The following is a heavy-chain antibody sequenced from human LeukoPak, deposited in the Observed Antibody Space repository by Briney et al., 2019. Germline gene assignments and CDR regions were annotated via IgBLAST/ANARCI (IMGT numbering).Heavy chain of an antibody. CDR3: ARDNGGLDAFDI. J-gene: IGHJ3*02. Sequence: GGSLRLSCAASGFTFSSYDMHWVRQAPGKGLEWVSVIYSGGSTYYADSVKGRFTISRDNSKNTLYLQMNSLRAEDTAVYYCARDNGGLDAFDIWGQGTMVTVSS. CDR1: GFTFSSYD. CDR2: IYSGGST. D-gene: IGHD2-8*01. V-gene: IGHV3-53*01.